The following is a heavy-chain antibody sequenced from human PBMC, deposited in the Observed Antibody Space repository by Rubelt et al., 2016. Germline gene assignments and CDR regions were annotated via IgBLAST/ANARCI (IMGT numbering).Heavy chain of an antibody. CDR1: GGSISGSSYY. V-gene: IGHV4-61*05. CDR2: SRCAGET. Sequence: LQLQESGPGLVKPSETLYLTCRVSGGSISGSSYYWGWIRPPPGKGREGISFSRCAGETIFNADSVTGRVTISRDKARNSMSLQMNSLGVEDTAVYYCARGWLENSFDYWGQGTLVTVSS. J-gene: IGHJ4*02. D-gene: IGHD3-22*01. CDR3: ARGWLENSFDY.